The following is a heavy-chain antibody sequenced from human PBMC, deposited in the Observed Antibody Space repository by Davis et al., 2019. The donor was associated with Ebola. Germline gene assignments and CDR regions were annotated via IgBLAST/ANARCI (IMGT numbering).Heavy chain of an antibody. D-gene: IGHD3-22*01. V-gene: IGHV5-10-1*01. CDR3: ARQSDDSSAIGAFDI. CDR2: IDPSDSYP. Sequence: PGGSLTLSCKGSGYSFTSYWISWVRQMPGKGLEWVGRIDPSDSYPNYSPSFQGHVTISADKSISTAYLQWSSLKASDTAMYYCARQSDDSSAIGAFDIWGQGTMVTVSS. CDR1: GYSFTSYW. J-gene: IGHJ3*02.